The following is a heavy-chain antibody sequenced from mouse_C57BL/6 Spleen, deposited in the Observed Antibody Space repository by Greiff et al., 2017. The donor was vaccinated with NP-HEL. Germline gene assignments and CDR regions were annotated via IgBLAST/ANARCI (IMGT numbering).Heavy chain of an antibody. D-gene: IGHD2-4*01. CDR1: GYTFTSYW. V-gene: IGHV1-69*01. Sequence: QVQLQQSGAELVMPGASVKLSCKASGYTFTSYWMHWVKQRPGQGLEWIGEIDPSDSYTNYNQKFKGKSTLTVDKSSSTAYMQLSSLTSEDSAVYYCARSGDYDVTFAYWGQGTLVTVSA. CDR2: IDPSDSYT. J-gene: IGHJ3*01. CDR3: ARSGDYDVTFAY.